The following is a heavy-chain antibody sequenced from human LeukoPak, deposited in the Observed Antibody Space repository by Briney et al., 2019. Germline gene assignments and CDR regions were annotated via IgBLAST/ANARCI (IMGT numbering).Heavy chain of an antibody. CDR1: GFTFSSYA. Sequence: GGSLRLSCAASGFTFSSYAMSWVRQAPGKGLEWVSSISSSSSYIYYADSVKGRFTISRDNAKNSLYLQMNSLRAEDTAVYYCAGTDEAVGREFDYWGQGTLVTVSS. J-gene: IGHJ4*02. CDR2: ISSSSSYI. CDR3: AGTDEAVGREFDY. V-gene: IGHV3-21*01. D-gene: IGHD6-19*01.